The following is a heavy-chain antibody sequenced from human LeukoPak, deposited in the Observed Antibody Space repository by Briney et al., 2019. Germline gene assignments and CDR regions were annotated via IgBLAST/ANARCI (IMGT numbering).Heavy chain of an antibody. V-gene: IGHV1-46*02. J-gene: IGHJ4*02. D-gene: IGHD1-26*01. CDR3: ARGVTSGTSPFDY. CDR2: INPNGGRT. CDR1: GYTFNTYG. Sequence: ASVKVSCKASGYTFNTYGITWVRQAPGQGLEWMGIINPNGGRTAYPQKFQGRVTMTSDTSTGTVYMELNSLRSEDTAVYYCARGVTSGTSPFDYWGLGTLVTVSS.